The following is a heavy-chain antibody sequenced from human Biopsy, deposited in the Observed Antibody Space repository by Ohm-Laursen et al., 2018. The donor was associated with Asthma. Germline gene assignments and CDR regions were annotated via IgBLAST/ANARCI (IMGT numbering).Heavy chain of an antibody. CDR1: GYTFIGYH. V-gene: IGHV1-2*06. J-gene: IGHJ5*02. Sequence: ASVKVSCKISGYTFIGYHIHWVRQAPGQGLEWMGRINPNSGGTNYAQKFQGRVTMTSDTSISTAYMELSRLRSDDTALYYCARGQKSPGDRWFDPWGLGTLVTVSS. CDR3: ARGQKSPGDRWFDP. D-gene: IGHD7-27*01. CDR2: INPNSGGT.